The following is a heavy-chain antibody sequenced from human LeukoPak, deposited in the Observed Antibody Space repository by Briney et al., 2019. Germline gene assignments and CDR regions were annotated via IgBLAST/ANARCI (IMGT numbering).Heavy chain of an antibody. Sequence: ASVKVSCKASGGTFSSYAISWVRQAPGQGLEWMGGIIPIFGTANYAQKFQGRVTITADESTSTAYMELSSLRSEDTAVYYCARGNYYYDSSGYSAEYLQHWGQGTLVTVSS. CDR2: IIPIFGTA. J-gene: IGHJ1*01. CDR3: ARGNYYYDSSGYSAEYLQH. CDR1: GGTFSSYA. D-gene: IGHD3-22*01. V-gene: IGHV1-69*01.